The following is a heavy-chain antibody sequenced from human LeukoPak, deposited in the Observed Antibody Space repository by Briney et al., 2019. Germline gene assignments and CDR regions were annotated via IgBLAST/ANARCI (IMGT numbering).Heavy chain of an antibody. CDR2: INHSGST. CDR1: GGSISSSNW. V-gene: IGHV4-4*02. J-gene: IGHJ6*03. Sequence: SGTLSLTCAVSGGSISSSNWWSWVRQPPGKGLEWIGEINHSGSTNYNPSLKSRVTISVDTSKNQFSLKLSSVTAADTAVYYCARLRAVRGVIGPYYYYYYMDVWGKGTTVTISS. D-gene: IGHD3-10*01. CDR3: ARLRAVRGVIGPYYYYYYMDV.